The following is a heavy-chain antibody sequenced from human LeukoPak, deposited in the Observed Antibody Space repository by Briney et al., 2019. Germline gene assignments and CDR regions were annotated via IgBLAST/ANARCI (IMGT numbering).Heavy chain of an antibody. CDR2: IYYSGST. CDR3: AREDFSRITGTYYFDY. J-gene: IGHJ4*02. V-gene: IGHV4-59*01. CDR1: GGSISGYY. D-gene: IGHD1-20*01. Sequence: SETLSLTCTVSGGSISGYYWSWIWQPPGKGLEWIGYIYYSGSTNYNPSLKSRVTISVDTSKNQFSLKLSSVTAADTAVYYCAREDFSRITGTYYFDYWGQGTLVTVSS.